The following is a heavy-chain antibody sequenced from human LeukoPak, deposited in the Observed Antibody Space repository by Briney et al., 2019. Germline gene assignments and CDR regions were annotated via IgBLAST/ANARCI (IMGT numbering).Heavy chain of an antibody. D-gene: IGHD1-14*01. J-gene: IGHJ4*02. CDR2: IYYSGST. CDR1: GGSISSSSCY. CDR3: ARGLRDNHYLFDY. V-gene: IGHV4-39*07. Sequence: SETLSLTCTVSGGSISSSSCYWGWIRQPPGKGLEWIGSIYYSGSTYYNPSLKSRVTISVDTSKNQFSLKLSSVTAADTAVYYCARGLRDNHYLFDYWGQGTLVTVSS.